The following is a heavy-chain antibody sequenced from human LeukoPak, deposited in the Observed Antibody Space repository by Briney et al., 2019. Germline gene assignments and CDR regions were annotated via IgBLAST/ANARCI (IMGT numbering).Heavy chain of an antibody. D-gene: IGHD2-2*01. J-gene: IGHJ4*02. CDR1: GFTFSNYA. V-gene: IGHV3-23*01. CDR3: AKEAQGCSITSCYFDS. Sequence: PGGSLRLSCAASGFTFSNYAMSWVRQAPGKGLEWVSAISGSGGNTYYADSVKGRFTISRDNSKNTLFLQMNSLRAEDTAVYYFAKEAQGCSITSCYFDSWGQGTLVTVSS. CDR2: ISGSGGNT.